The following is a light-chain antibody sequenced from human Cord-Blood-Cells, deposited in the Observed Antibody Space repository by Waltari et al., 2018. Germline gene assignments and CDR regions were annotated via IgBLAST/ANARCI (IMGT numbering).Light chain of an antibody. CDR1: QSVSTY. CDR2: DAS. V-gene: IGKV3-11*01. CDR3: QQRSNWPPLT. Sequence: EIVLPQSPATLSLSPGERATLSCRPSQSVSTYLAWYQQKPGQAPRLLIYDASNRATGIPARFSGSGSGTDVTLTISSLEPEDFAVYYCQQRSNWPPLTFGGGTKVEIK. J-gene: IGKJ4*01.